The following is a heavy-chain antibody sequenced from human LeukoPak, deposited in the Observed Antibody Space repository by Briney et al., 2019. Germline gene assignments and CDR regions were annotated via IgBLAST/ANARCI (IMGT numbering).Heavy chain of an antibody. CDR2: IWHDGSNK. Sequence: GGSLRLSCAASGFTFSSYGMHWVRQAPGKGLEWVAVIWHDGSNKYYAASVKGRFTISRDNSKNTLYLQMNSLRAEDTAVYYCAKVIVSVDTAIDYWGQGTLVTVSS. D-gene: IGHD5-18*01. CDR3: AKVIVSVDTAIDY. V-gene: IGHV3-33*06. CDR1: GFTFSSYG. J-gene: IGHJ4*02.